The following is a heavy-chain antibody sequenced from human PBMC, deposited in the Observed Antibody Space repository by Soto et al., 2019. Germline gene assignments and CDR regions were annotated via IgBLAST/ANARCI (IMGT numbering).Heavy chain of an antibody. Sequence: GGSLRLSCAASGFTFSSYSMNWVRQAPGKGLEWVSSISSSSSYIYYADSVKGRFTISRDNAKNSLYLQMNSLRAEDTAVYYCARDYGDYNVARGAFDIWGQGTMGTVSS. CDR3: ARDYGDYNVARGAFDI. V-gene: IGHV3-21*01. CDR1: GFTFSSYS. CDR2: ISSSSSYI. D-gene: IGHD4-17*01. J-gene: IGHJ3*02.